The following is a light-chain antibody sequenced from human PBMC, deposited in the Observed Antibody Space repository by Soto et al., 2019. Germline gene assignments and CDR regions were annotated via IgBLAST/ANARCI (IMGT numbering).Light chain of an antibody. CDR3: CSYTTSSTYV. J-gene: IGLJ1*01. Sequence: QSALTQPASVSGSPGQSIAISCTGTSSDVGGYNYVSWYQQHPGKAPNLMIYDVSNRPSGVSNRFSGSKSGNTASLTISGLQAEDEADYYCCSYTTSSTYVFGTGTKVTVL. CDR1: SSDVGGYNY. V-gene: IGLV2-14*03. CDR2: DVS.